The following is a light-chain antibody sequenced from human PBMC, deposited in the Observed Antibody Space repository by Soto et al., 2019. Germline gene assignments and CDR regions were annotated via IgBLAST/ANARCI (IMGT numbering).Light chain of an antibody. CDR2: GVS. CDR1: SSDVGGYTY. V-gene: IGLV2-14*01. CDR3: MSYTGSTTTHWV. Sequence: QSALTQPASVSGSPRQSITISCTGASSDVGGYTYVSWYQQHPGKAPKLMILGVSNRPSGISGRFSGSKSGNTASLTISGLQPEDEADYYCMSYTGSTTTHWVLGGGTKLTVL. J-gene: IGLJ3*02.